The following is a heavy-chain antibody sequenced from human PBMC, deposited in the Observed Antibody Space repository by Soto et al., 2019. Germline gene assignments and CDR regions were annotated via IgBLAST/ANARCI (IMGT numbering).Heavy chain of an antibody. D-gene: IGHD2-21*01. CDR3: AKDHDRFSSYSFGLDV. Sequence: EVQLLESGGGLVQPGGSLTLSCAVSASIFGSYAMSWVRQAPGKGLEWVSTINAIGGSIYYADSVKGRFTISRDDSKNTLYLEMNSLRLEDTALYYCAKDHDRFSSYSFGLDVWGPGTTVTVSS. V-gene: IGHV3-23*01. J-gene: IGHJ6*02. CDR2: INAIGGSI. CDR1: ASIFGSYA.